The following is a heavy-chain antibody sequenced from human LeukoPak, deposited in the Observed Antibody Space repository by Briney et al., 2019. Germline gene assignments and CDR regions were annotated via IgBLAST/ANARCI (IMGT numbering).Heavy chain of an antibody. D-gene: IGHD3-9*01. CDR1: GYTFTGYY. Sequence: ASVKVSCKASGYTFTGYYMHWVRQAPGQGLEWMGWINPNSGGTNYAQKFQGRVTMTRDTSISTAYMELSRLRSDDTAVYYCARDLQSGILTGYPPYYCYGMDVWGQGTTVTVSS. V-gene: IGHV1-2*02. CDR3: ARDLQSGILTGYPPYYCYGMDV. CDR2: INPNSGGT. J-gene: IGHJ6*02.